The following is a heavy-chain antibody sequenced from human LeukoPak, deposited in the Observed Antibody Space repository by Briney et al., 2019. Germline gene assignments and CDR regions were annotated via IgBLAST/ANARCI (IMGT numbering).Heavy chain of an antibody. J-gene: IGHJ4*02. CDR2: MHQSGII. D-gene: IGHD3-10*01. CDR3: ASADYYRIDF. V-gene: IGHV4-4*02. CDR1: GGSISSSDW. Sequence: TASETLSLTCTVSGGSISSSDWWSWVRQPPGKGLEWIGEMHQSGIINYNPSLKSRVTMSLDKAKKQFSLKLSSVTAADTSVYFCASADYYRIDFWGQGTLVTVSS.